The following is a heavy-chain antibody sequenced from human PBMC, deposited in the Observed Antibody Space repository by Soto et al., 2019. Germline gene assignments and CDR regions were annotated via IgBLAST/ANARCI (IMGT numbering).Heavy chain of an antibody. CDR1: GFTFSSYG. Sequence: PGGSLRLSCAASGFTFSSYGMHWVRQAPGKGLEWVAVIWYDGSNKYYADSVKGRFTISRDNSKNTLYLQMNSLRAEDTAVYYCAGPRGITGTYYGMDVWGQGTTVTVSS. J-gene: IGHJ6*02. CDR3: AGPRGITGTYYGMDV. D-gene: IGHD1-20*01. V-gene: IGHV3-33*01. CDR2: IWYDGSNK.